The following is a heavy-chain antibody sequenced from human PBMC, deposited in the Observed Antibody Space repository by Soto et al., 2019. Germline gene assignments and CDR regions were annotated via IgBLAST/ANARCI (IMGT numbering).Heavy chain of an antibody. D-gene: IGHD6-19*01. J-gene: IGHJ4*02. CDR1: GFTFDDYT. V-gene: IGHV3-43*01. Sequence: EVQLVESGGVVVQPGGSLRLSCAASGFTFDDYTMHWVRQAPGKGLEWVSLISWDGGSTYYADSVKGRFTISRDNSKNSLYLQMNSLRTEDTALYYCAKDIEAGSSGPLDYWCQGTLVIVSS. CDR3: AKDIEAGSSGPLDY. CDR2: ISWDGGST.